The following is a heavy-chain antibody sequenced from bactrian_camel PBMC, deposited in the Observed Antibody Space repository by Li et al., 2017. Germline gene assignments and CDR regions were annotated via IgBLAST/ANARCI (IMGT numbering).Heavy chain of an antibody. V-gene: IGHV3S55*01. Sequence: VQLVESGGESVQAGESLRLSCTASGYRYASYCMGWFRQAPGNEREAVASISTDGVPTYADSVKGRFTISKDNAKNTLYLQIDSLKPEDTAVYYCAADAQYGLGTRSDFGYWGQGTQVTVS. CDR1: GYRYASYC. CDR2: ISTDGVP. D-gene: IGHD5*01. J-gene: IGHJ6*01. CDR3: AADAQYGLGTRSDFGY.